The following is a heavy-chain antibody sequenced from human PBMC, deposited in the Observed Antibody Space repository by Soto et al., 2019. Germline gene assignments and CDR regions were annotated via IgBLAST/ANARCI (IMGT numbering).Heavy chain of an antibody. CDR1: GGSISSGGYY. CDR2: IYTSGST. D-gene: IGHD6-13*01. Sequence: PSETLSLTCAVSGGSISSGGYYWSWIRQPAGKGLEWIGRIYTSGSTNYNPSLKSRVTMSVDTSKNQFSLKLSSVTAADTAVYYCARDLLAPSSWYPYNWFDPWGQGTLVTVSS. CDR3: ARDLLAPSSWYPYNWFDP. J-gene: IGHJ5*02. V-gene: IGHV4-61*02.